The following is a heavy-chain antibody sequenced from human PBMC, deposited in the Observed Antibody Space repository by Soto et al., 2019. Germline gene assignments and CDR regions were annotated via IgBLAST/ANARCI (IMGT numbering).Heavy chain of an antibody. D-gene: IGHD3-9*01. J-gene: IGHJ6*03. CDR3: TIRLKDYDILTGWAFNHMDV. V-gene: IGHV3-49*03. CDR1: GFTFGDYS. CDR2: IRSKAYGGTT. Sequence: PGGSLRLSCTASGFTFGDYSMSWFRQAPGKGLEWVGFIRSKAYGGTTEYAASVKGRFTISRDDSKSIAYLQMNSLKTEDTAVYYCTIRLKDYDILTGWAFNHMDVWGKGTTVTVSS.